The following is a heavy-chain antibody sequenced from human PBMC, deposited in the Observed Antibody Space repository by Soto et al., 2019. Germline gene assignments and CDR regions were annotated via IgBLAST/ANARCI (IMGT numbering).Heavy chain of an antibody. V-gene: IGHV1-18*01. Sequence: QVQVMQSGAEVKKPGASVKVSCKASGYTFTSYGISWVRQAPGQGLEWMGWISTYTGNTNYAQKLQGRVTMTTDTSTGAAYMELRSLRSDDSAVYYCGGDLYRSVFYYGMDVWGQGTTVTVSS. J-gene: IGHJ6*02. CDR3: GGDLYRSVFYYGMDV. CDR1: GYTFTSYG. CDR2: ISTYTGNT.